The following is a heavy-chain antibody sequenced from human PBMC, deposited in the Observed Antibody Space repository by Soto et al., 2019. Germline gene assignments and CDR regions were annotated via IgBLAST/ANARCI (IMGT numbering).Heavy chain of an antibody. J-gene: IGHJ3*02. D-gene: IGHD3-10*01. V-gene: IGHV1-3*01. Sequence: ASVKVSCKASGYTFTSYAMHWVRQAPGQRLEWMGWINAGNGNTKYSQKFQGRVTITRDTSASTAYMELSSLRSEDTAVYYCARDSQLWNTMVRGVITWFHAFAIWGQGTMVTVSS. CDR1: GYTFTSYA. CDR2: INAGNGNT. CDR3: ARDSQLWNTMVRGVITWFHAFAI.